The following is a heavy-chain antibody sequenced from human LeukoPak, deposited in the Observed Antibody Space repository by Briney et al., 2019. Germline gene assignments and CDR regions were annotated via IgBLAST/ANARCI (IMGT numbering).Heavy chain of an antibody. J-gene: IGHJ4*02. D-gene: IGHD5-18*01. CDR1: GCTFTNHY. Sequence: AGGSLRLSCAASGCTFTNHYMDWGRQAPGMGLEWIARTTNTPNAYTTAYAASVRGRFTVSRDDSKSLSHPQTSSLKTDDTAVYYCGRDTATAIDYWGRGTLVTVSS. CDR3: GRDTATAIDY. CDR2: TTNTPNAYTT. V-gene: IGHV3-72*01.